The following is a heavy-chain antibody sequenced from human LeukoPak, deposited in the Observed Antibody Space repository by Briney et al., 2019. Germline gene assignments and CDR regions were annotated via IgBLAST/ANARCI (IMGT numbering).Heavy chain of an antibody. D-gene: IGHD6-13*01. CDR1: GFTFSGSA. CDR2: IRSRANSYAT. Sequence: GGSLRLSCAASGFTFSGSAMHWVRQASGKGLEWVGRIRSRANSYATAYAASVKGRFTISRDNAKNSLYLQMNSLRAEDTALYYCAKDTIRLSSSWPTWGFDYWGQGTLVTVSS. V-gene: IGHV3-73*01. J-gene: IGHJ4*02. CDR3: AKDTIRLSSSWPTWGFDY.